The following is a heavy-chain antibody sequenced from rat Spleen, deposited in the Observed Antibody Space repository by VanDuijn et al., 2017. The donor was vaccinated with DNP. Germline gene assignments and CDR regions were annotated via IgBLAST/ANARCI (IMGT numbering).Heavy chain of an antibody. J-gene: IGHJ2*01. Sequence: EVQLVESDGGLVQPGRSLKLSCAASGFIFSDFYMAWVRQAPGKGLEWIGTINKDSSTINYAPSLKDKFTISRDNAQTTLFLQMSKLGSEDTAIYYCARGPNYGGWTDFFDYWGQGVMVTVSS. CDR3: ARGPNYGGWTDFFDY. V-gene: IGHV4-2*01. CDR1: GFIFSDFY. CDR2: INKDSSTI. D-gene: IGHD1-11*01.